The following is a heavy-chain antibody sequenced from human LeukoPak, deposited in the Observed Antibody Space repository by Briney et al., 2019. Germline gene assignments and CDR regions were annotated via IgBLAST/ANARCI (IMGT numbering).Heavy chain of an antibody. J-gene: IGHJ4*02. V-gene: IGHV3-23*01. Sequence: PGGSLRLSCAASGFTFSSYAMSWVRQAPGKGLEWVSAISGSGGSTYYADSVKGRFTISRDNSKNTLYLQMNSLRAEDTAVYYCAKAQIDYDSSGYYYPPYYFDYWGQGTLVTVSS. CDR2: ISGSGGST. CDR1: GFTFSSYA. CDR3: AKAQIDYDSSGYYYPPYYFDY. D-gene: IGHD3-22*01.